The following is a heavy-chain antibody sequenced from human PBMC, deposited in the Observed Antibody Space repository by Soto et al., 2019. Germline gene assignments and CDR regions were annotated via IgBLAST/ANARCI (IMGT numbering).Heavy chain of an antibody. Sequence: EVQLVQSGAEVKKPGESLRISCKGSGYTFTRHWISWVRQMPGGGLEWMGKIDPSDSYTNYSPSFQGHVTISADKSINTAYLQWSGLQASDTAMYYCARSLAYCTGGTCYNGYGMDVWGQGTTVIVSS. V-gene: IGHV5-10-1*03. CDR2: IDPSDSYT. D-gene: IGHD2-8*02. J-gene: IGHJ6*02. CDR3: ARSLAYCTGGTCYNGYGMDV. CDR1: GYTFTRHW.